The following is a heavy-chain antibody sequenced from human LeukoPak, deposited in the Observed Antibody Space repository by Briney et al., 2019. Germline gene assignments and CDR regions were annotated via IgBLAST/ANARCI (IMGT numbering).Heavy chain of an antibody. CDR1: GGSFSGYY. Sequence: SETLSLTCAVSGGSFSGYYWSWTRQPPGKGLEWIGEINHSGSTNYNPSLKSRVTISVDTSKNQFSLKLSSVTAADTAVYYCARDSSGWFRKGFDYWGQGTLVTVSS. D-gene: IGHD6-19*01. CDR2: INHSGST. J-gene: IGHJ4*02. CDR3: ARDSSGWFRKGFDY. V-gene: IGHV4-34*01.